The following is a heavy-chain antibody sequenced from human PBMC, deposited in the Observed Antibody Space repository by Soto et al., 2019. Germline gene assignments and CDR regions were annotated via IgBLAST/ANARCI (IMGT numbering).Heavy chain of an antibody. Sequence: SETLSLTCTVSGGSIRSGDYYWSWIRQPPGKGLEWIGYIYYSGNSYYNPSLKSRVTISVDASKNQFSLKLSSVTAADTAVYYCATYRGYSYAFDYWGQGTLVTVSS. D-gene: IGHD5-18*01. CDR2: IYYSGNS. CDR1: GGSIRSGDYY. J-gene: IGHJ4*02. V-gene: IGHV4-30-4*01. CDR3: ATYRGYSYAFDY.